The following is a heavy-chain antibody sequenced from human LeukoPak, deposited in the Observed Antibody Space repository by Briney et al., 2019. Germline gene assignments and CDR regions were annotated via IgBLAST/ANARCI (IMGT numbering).Heavy chain of an antibody. CDR2: IYYSGST. J-gene: IGHJ4*02. V-gene: IGHV4-59*01. D-gene: IGHD2-21*01. Sequence: PSETLSLTCIVSGDSISSSYWNWIRQPPGKGLEGIGYIYYSGSTNYNPSLKSRVSMSLDTSKNQFSLKVSSVTAADTAVYYCARGPYGRFDYWGQGMLVTVSS. CDR3: ARGPYGRFDY. CDR1: GDSISSSY.